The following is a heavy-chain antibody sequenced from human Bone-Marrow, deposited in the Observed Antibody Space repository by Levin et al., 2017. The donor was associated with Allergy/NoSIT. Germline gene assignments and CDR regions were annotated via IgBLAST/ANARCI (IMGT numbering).Heavy chain of an antibody. D-gene: IGHD3-10*01. J-gene: IGHJ4*02. Sequence: SQTLSLTCTVSGGSISGYYWSWVRQPPGKGLEWVGHIFYSGSTNYNPSLTSRVPISINTSKNQFSLNLTSVTAADTAFYYCARSVDGEFDYWGQGTLVTVSS. CDR2: IFYSGST. CDR1: GGSISGYY. CDR3: ARSVDGEFDY. V-gene: IGHV4-59*01.